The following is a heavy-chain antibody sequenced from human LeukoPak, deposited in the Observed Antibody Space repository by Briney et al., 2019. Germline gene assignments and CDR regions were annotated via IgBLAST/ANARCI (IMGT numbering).Heavy chain of an antibody. CDR2: IWYDGSNK. V-gene: IGHV3-33*01. CDR3: ARDSGYSRSSGYWYFDL. J-gene: IGHJ2*01. Sequence: GGSLRLSYAASGFTFSRYGIHWVRQAPGKGLEWVTVIWYDGSNKFYADSVKGRFTISRDNSKNTVFVQMDNLRGEDTAVYYCARDSGYSRSSGYWYFDLWGRGALVTVSS. D-gene: IGHD6-13*01. CDR1: GFTFSRYG.